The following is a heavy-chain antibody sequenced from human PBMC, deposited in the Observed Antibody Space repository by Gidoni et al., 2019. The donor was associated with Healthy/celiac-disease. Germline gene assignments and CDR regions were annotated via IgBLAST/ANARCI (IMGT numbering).Heavy chain of an antibody. CDR2: ISSSSSYI. J-gene: IGHJ6*02. D-gene: IGHD6-13*01. V-gene: IGHV3-21*01. CDR1: GFTFSSYS. CDR3: ARDEEGSSWYFMELNYYYYGMDV. Sequence: EVQLVESGGGLVKPGVSLRLSCAASGFTFSSYSMNWVRQAPGKGLEWVSSISSSSSYIYYADSVKGRFTISRDNAKNSLYLQMNSLRAEDTAVYYCARDEEGSSWYFMELNYYYYGMDVWGQGTTVTVSS.